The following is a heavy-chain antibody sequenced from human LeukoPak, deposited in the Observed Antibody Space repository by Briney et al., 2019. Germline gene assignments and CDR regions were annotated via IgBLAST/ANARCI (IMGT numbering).Heavy chain of an antibody. V-gene: IGHV1-2*02. CDR1: GYTFTGYY. Sequence: GASVKVSCKASGYTFTGYYMHWVRQAPGQGLEWMGWINPNSGGTNYAQKFQGRVTMTRDTSISTAYMELSRLRSDDTAVYYCASRGFDYYDSSGYYDLYGNWGQGTLVTVSS. D-gene: IGHD3-22*01. J-gene: IGHJ4*02. CDR3: ASRGFDYYDSSGYYDLYGN. CDR2: INPNSGGT.